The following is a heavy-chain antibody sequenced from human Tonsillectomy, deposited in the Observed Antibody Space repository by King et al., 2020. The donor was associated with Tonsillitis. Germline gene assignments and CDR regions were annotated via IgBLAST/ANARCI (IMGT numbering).Heavy chain of an antibody. CDR1: GGSISSGGYY. CDR2: IYHSGNT. Sequence: QLQESGPGLVKPLQTLSLTCTVSGGSISSGGYYWSWIRQHPGKGLEWIGYIYHSGNTYYNPSLESRVTISVDTSKDQFSLKLSSVTAADPAMYYCARASGWNEPPDYWGHGTLVTVSS. J-gene: IGHJ4*01. CDR3: ARASGWNEPPDY. V-gene: IGHV4-31*03. D-gene: IGHD1-1*01.